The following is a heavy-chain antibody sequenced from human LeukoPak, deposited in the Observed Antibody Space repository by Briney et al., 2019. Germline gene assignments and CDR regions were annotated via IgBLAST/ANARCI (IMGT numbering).Heavy chain of an antibody. CDR1: GYTFTSYD. Sequence: ASVKVSCKASGYTFTSYDINWVRQATGQGLEWMGWMNPNSGNTGYAQKFQGRVTMTRNTSISTAYMELSSLRSEDTAVYYCVRPCITGTCPPHNWFDPWGQGTLVTVSS. CDR3: VRPCITGTCPPHNWFDP. D-gene: IGHD1-20*01. V-gene: IGHV1-8*01. J-gene: IGHJ5*02. CDR2: MNPNSGNT.